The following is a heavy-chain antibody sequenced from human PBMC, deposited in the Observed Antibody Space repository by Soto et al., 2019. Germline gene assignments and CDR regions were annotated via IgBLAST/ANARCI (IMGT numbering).Heavy chain of an antibody. CDR1: GVSFNIYD. CDR3: TKEWGRPLDY. J-gene: IGHJ4*02. D-gene: IGHD7-27*01. V-gene: IGHV3-23*01. CDR2: ISGSGGNT. Sequence: PRCSLELSSAASGVSFNIYDMTWTRQAPGKGLEWVSAISGSGGNTYYADSVTGRFTISRDNSKNTLYLQMNSLRAEDTAVYYCTKEWGRPLDYWRQGTPVTGSS.